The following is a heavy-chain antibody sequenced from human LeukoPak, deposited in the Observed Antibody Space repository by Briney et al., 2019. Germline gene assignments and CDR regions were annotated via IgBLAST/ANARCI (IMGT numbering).Heavy chain of an antibody. D-gene: IGHD6-6*01. J-gene: IGHJ3*02. CDR1: GGSFSGYY. CDR2: INHSGST. CDR3: ARDRELVGNAFDI. Sequence: SETLSLTCAVYGGSFSGYYWGWIRQPPGKGLEWIGEINHSGSTNYNPSLKSRVTISVDTSKNQFSLKLSSVTAADTAVYYCARDRELVGNAFDIWGQGTMVTVSS. V-gene: IGHV4-34*01.